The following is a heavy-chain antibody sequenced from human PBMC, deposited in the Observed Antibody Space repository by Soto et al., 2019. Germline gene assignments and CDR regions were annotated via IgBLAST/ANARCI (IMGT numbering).Heavy chain of an antibody. V-gene: IGHV1-18*01. Sequence: QVQLVQSGAEVRKPGASVKVSCKASGYTFTTSGISWVRQAPGQGLEWMAMISGYNGNTNYAQKFQGRVTLTTDTXXXXXXXXXXXXXXXXXAXDXXXXXXXIPADADYWGQGSLVTVSS. CDR3: XXXXXIPADADY. CDR1: GYTFTTSG. CDR2: ISGYNGNT. J-gene: IGHJ4*02. D-gene: IGHD2-2*01.